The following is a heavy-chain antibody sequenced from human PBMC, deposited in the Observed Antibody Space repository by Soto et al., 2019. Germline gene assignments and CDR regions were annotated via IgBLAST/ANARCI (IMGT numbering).Heavy chain of an antibody. D-gene: IGHD6-13*01. CDR3: ARVPPSIAAACTAGGAFDI. V-gene: IGHV4-31*03. J-gene: IGHJ3*02. CDR1: GGSISSGGYY. CDR2: IYYSGST. Sequence: QVQLQESGPGLVKPSQTLSLTCTVSGGSISSGGYYWSWIRQHPGKGLEWIGYIYYSGSTYYNPSLKSRVTLSVDTSKNQFSLKLSSVTAADTAVYYCARVPPSIAAACTAGGAFDIWGQGTMVTVSS.